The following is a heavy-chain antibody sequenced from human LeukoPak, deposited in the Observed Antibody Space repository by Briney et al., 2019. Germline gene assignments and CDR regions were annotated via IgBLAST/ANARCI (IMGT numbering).Heavy chain of an antibody. J-gene: IGHJ4*02. CDR2: IYYIGRT. V-gene: IGHV4-59*01. CDR3: ARGQQLVKYFDY. D-gene: IGHD6-13*01. Sequence: SETLSLTCTVSGGSISSNYWSWVRQPPGKGLEWIGYIYYIGRTNYNPSLKSRVAISVDTSKNQFSLKLSSVTAADTAVYYCARGQQLVKYFDYWGQGTLVTVSP. CDR1: GGSISSNY.